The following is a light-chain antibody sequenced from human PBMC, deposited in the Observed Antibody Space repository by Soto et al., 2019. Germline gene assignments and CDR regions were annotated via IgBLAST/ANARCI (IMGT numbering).Light chain of an antibody. CDR3: QKYGSSRIT. Sequence: VLTQSPGTLSLSPGESATLSCRASQSVSSNFLAWYQEKPGQAPRLLIYGESSRATGIPDRLSGSGSGTDFNLTISRLEPEDFAVYYCQKYGSSRITFGQGTRLEIK. J-gene: IGKJ5*01. CDR1: QSVSSNF. V-gene: IGKV3-20*01. CDR2: GES.